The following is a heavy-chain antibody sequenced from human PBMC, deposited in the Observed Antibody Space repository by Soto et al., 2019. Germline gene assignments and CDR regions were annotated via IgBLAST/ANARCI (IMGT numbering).Heavy chain of an antibody. Sequence: PGESLKISCKGSGYSFTSYWISWVRQMPGKGLEWMGRIDPSDSYTNYSPSFQGNVTISADKSNSTAYLQWSSLKASDTAMYYCERVGYYDFWSGPYGMDVWGEGNTVTVS. CDR3: ERVGYYDFWSGPYGMDV. CDR2: IDPSDSYT. J-gene: IGHJ6*02. CDR1: GYSFTSYW. D-gene: IGHD3-3*01. V-gene: IGHV5-10-1*01.